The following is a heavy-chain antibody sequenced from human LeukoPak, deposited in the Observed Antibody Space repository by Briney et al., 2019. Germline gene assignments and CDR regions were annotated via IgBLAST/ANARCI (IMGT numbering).Heavy chain of an antibody. J-gene: IGHJ4*02. V-gene: IGHV3-30*18. CDR1: GFTFSSYW. CDR2: ISYDGSNK. CDR3: AKDGDLYGHADY. Sequence: PGGSLRLSCAASGFTFSSYWMSWVRQAPGKGLEWVASISYDGSNKYYADSLKGRFTISRDNSKKTLYLQMNSLRAEDSAVYYCAKDGDLYGHADYWGQGTLVTASS. D-gene: IGHD4-17*01.